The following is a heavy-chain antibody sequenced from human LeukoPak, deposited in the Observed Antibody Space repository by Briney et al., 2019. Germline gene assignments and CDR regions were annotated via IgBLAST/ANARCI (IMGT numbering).Heavy chain of an antibody. D-gene: IGHD1-7*01. CDR1: GFTFSNYW. V-gene: IGHV3-7*01. Sequence: GGSLRLSCVASGFTFSNYWMSWVRQAPGKGLQWVANIKQDGSEKYYVDSVKGRFTISRDNAKKSLYLQMNSLRAEDTAVYYCARDDDWNYEDYWGQGTLVTVSS. CDR3: ARDDDWNYEDY. CDR2: IKQDGSEK. J-gene: IGHJ4*02.